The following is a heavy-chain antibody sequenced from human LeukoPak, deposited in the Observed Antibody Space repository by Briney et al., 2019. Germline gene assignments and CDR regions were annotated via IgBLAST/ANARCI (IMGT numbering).Heavy chain of an antibody. D-gene: IGHD5-18*01. CDR2: INHSGST. CDR1: GGSFSGYY. V-gene: IGHV4-34*01. J-gene: IGHJ4*02. CDR3: ARGRHGGYSYGQRYYFDY. Sequence: SETLSLTCAVYGGSFSGYYWSWIRQPPGKGLEWIGEINHSGSTNYNPSLKSRVTISVDTSKNQFSLKLSSVTAADTAVYYCARGRHGGYSYGQRYYFDYWGQGTLVTVSS.